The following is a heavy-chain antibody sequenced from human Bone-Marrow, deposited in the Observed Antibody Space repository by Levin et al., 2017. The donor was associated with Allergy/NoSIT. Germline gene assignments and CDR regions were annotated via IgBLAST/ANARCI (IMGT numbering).Heavy chain of an antibody. V-gene: IGHV3-15*01. D-gene: IGHD3-16*02. J-gene: IGHJ6*02. CDR3: STAESTFGGVLVTPFFYGMDV. CDR1: GFTFSNAW. Sequence: GGSLRLSCAASGFTFSNAWMSWVRQAPGKGLEWVGRVKSKTEGGTTNYAAAVKGRFTISRDDSKNTLYLQMNSLKTEDTGVYYCSTAESTFGGVLVTPFFYGMDVWGQGTTVTVS. CDR2: VKSKTEGGTT.